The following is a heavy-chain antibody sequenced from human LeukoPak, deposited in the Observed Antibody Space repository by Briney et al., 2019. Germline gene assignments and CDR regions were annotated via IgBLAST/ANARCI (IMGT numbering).Heavy chain of an antibody. CDR1: GFSFSNHG. CDR3: APATIAAATGHHFYYGMGV. J-gene: IGHJ6*02. D-gene: IGHD6-25*01. Sequence: GGSLRLSCAGSGFSFSNHGMHWVRQAPGKGLEWVAVIAHDGSLKFYADSVKGRFTISRDNSKSTLYLQMNSLRAEDTAVYYCAPATIAAATGHHFYYGMGVWGQGTTVTVSS. CDR2: IAHDGSLK. V-gene: IGHV3-33*05.